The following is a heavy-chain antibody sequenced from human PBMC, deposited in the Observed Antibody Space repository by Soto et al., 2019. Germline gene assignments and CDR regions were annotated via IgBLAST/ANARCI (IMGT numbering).Heavy chain of an antibody. Sequence: QVTLKASGPVLVKPTKTLTLICTASGFSLSNDRMGVSWFRQPPGKSLEWLAHIFSNDEKSYSTSLKSRLTISNDTSKSQVVLTMTNMDPVDTATYYCARMGSGWSYGMDVWGQGTTVTVCS. CDR2: IFSNDEK. CDR3: ARMGSGWSYGMDV. V-gene: IGHV2-26*01. J-gene: IGHJ6*02. CDR1: GFSLSNDRMG. D-gene: IGHD6-19*01.